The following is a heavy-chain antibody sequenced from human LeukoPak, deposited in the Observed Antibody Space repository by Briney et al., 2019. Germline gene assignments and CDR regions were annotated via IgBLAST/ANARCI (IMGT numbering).Heavy chain of an antibody. V-gene: IGHV4-59*01. J-gene: IGHJ3*02. CDR1: GGSINNYY. D-gene: IGHD3-16*01. CDR3: AIWGNAFDI. Sequence: SETLSLTCSVSGGSINNYYWSWFRQPPGKGLEWIGFIYSTGSANYNASLKSRVIMSVDRSKSQFSLNLRSVTAADTAVYYCAIWGNAFDIWGQGTMVTVST. CDR2: IYSTGSA.